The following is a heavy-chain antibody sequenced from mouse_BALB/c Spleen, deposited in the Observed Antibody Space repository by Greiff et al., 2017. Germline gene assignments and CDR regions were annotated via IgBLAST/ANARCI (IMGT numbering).Heavy chain of an antibody. D-gene: IGHD2-4*01. CDR1: GYSFTGYY. V-gene: IGHV1-31*01. CDR2: INPYNGAT. Sequence: VQLQQSGPELVKPGASVKISCKASGYSFTGYYMHWVKQSHVKSLEWIGRINPYNGATSYNQNFKDKASLTVDKSSSTAYMELHSLTSEDSAVYYCARSGITTGMDYWGQGTSVTVSS. J-gene: IGHJ4*01. CDR3: ARSGITTGMDY.